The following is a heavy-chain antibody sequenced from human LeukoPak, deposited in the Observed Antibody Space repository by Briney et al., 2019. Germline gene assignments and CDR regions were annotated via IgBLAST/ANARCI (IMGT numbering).Heavy chain of an antibody. D-gene: IGHD1-14*01. CDR1: GFTFSSYG. V-gene: IGHV3-33*01. CDR3: ASVRTFYFFDH. J-gene: IGHJ4*02. CDR2: IWYDGSNK. Sequence: PGGSLRLSCAASGFTFSSYGMHWVRQAPGKGLEWVAVIWYDGSNKYYADSVKGRFTISRDNSKNTLYLQMNSLRAEDTAVYFCASVRTFYFFDHWGQGALVTVSS.